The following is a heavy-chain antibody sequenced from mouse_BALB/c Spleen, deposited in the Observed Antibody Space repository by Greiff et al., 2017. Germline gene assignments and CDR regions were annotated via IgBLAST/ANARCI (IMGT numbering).Heavy chain of an antibody. V-gene: IGHV5-6-3*01. Sequence: EVQVVESGGGLVQPGGSLKLSCAASGFTFSSYGMSWVRQTPDKRLELVATINSNGGSTYYPDSVKGRFTISRDNAKNTLYLQMSSLKSEDTAMYYCARVYYLYAMDYWGQGTSVTVSS. CDR2: INSNGGST. CDR3: ARVYYLYAMDY. J-gene: IGHJ4*01. CDR1: GFTFSSYG. D-gene: IGHD1-1*01.